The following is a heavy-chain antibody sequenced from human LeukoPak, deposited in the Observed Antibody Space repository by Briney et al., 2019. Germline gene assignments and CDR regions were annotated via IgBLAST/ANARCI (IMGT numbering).Heavy chain of an antibody. J-gene: IGHJ4*02. V-gene: IGHV3-30*14. D-gene: IGHD2/OR15-2a*01. Sequence: PGRSLRLSCAASGFTFSSYAMHWVRQAPGKGLQWVAFISYDGTNKYYADSVKGRFTISRDNSKNTLYLQMNSLRAEDTAVYYCARGIDYFDYWGQGTLVTVSS. CDR3: ARGIDYFDY. CDR1: GFTFSSYA. CDR2: ISYDGTNK.